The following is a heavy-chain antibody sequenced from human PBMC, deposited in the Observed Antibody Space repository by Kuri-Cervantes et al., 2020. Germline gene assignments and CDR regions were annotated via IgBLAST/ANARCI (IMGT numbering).Heavy chain of an antibody. V-gene: IGHV4-30-4*08. J-gene: IGHJ4*02. D-gene: IGHD5-24*01. CDR1: GGSISSGDYY. CDR3: ARTDEGNFDGYIPLDY. CDR2: IYYSGST. Sequence: SETLSLTCTVSGGSISSGDYYWSWIRQPPGKGLEWIGYIYYSGSTYYNPSLKSRVTISVDTSKNQFSLKLSSLTVADTAVYYCARTDEGNFDGYIPLDYWGQGTLVTVSS.